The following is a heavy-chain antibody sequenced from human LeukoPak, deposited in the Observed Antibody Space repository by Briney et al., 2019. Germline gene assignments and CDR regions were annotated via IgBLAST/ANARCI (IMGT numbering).Heavy chain of an antibody. Sequence: PGGSLRLSCAASGFTFSSYAMSWVRQAPGKGLEWVSYISSSGSTIYYADSVKGRFTISRDNAKNSLYLQMNSLRAEDTAVYYCASATNYDFWSGYYNLDYWGQGTLVTVSS. D-gene: IGHD3-3*01. CDR3: ASATNYDFWSGYYNLDY. V-gene: IGHV3-48*03. J-gene: IGHJ4*02. CDR1: GFTFSSYA. CDR2: ISSSGSTI.